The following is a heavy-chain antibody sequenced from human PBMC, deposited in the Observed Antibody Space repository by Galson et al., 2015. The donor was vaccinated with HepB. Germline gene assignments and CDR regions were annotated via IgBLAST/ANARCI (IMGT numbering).Heavy chain of an antibody. V-gene: IGHV3-21*01. D-gene: IGHD6-19*01. CDR1: GFTFSSYS. CDR3: ARSFDSSGWYGGWE. J-gene: IGHJ4*02. CDR2: ISSSSSYI. Sequence: SLRLSCAASGFTFSSYSMNWVRQAPGKGLEWVSSISSSSSYIYYADSVKGRFTISRDNAKNSLYLQMNSLRAEDTAVYYCARSFDSSGWYGGWEWGQGTLVTVSS.